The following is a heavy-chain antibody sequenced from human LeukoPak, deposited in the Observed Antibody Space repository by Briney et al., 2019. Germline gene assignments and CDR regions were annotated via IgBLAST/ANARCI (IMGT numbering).Heavy chain of an antibody. Sequence: GGSLRLSCAASGFTFSSYAMSWVRQAPGKGLEWVSAISGSGGSTYYADSVKGRFTISRDNSKNTLYLQMNSLRAEDTAVDYSAKDLDPYYYDSSGYYYSFDYWGQGTLVTVSS. J-gene: IGHJ4*02. CDR1: GFTFSSYA. CDR3: AKDLDPYYYDSSGYYYSFDY. CDR2: ISGSGGST. D-gene: IGHD3-22*01. V-gene: IGHV3-23*01.